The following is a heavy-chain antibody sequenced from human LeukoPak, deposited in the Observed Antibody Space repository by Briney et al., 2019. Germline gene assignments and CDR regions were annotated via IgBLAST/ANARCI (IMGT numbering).Heavy chain of an antibody. D-gene: IGHD3-10*01. Sequence: PGGSLRLSCAASGFTFSSYAMSWVRQAPGKGLEWVSAISGSGDSTYYADSVKGRFTISRDNSKNTLYLQMNSLKGDDTAVYYCAKDSAFYYIDVWGKGTTVIISS. CDR2: ISGSGDST. V-gene: IGHV3-23*01. CDR3: AKDSAFYYIDV. CDR1: GFTFSSYA. J-gene: IGHJ6*03.